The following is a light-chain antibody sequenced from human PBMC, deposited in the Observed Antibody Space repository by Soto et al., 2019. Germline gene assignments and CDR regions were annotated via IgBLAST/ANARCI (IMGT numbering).Light chain of an antibody. V-gene: IGLV9-49*01. CDR3: GADHGSGSNFVWV. CDR2: VGTGGIVG. CDR1: SGYSNYK. Sequence: QSVLTQPPSASASLGASVTLTCTLSSGYSNYKVDWYQQRPGKGPRFVMRVGTGGIVGSKGDGIPDRFSVLGSGLNRYLTIENIQEEDESDYHCGADHGSGSNFVWVFGGGTKLTVL. J-gene: IGLJ2*01.